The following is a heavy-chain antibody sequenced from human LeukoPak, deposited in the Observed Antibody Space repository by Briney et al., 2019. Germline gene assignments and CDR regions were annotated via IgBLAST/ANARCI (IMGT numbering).Heavy chain of an antibody. CDR2: ISHSDIGT. CDR1: GHTFTSYS. V-gene: IGHV1-46*01. Sequence: GASVKVSCKAPGHTFTSYSIRWVRQALGQGLEWMGQISHSDIGTTYAQKFQSRVTMTRDTSTSTVYMDLSSLRSDDTAVYYCASISLNCGGDCYKLGCWGQGTLVTVSS. J-gene: IGHJ1*01. CDR3: ASISLNCGGDCYKLGC. D-gene: IGHD2-21*02.